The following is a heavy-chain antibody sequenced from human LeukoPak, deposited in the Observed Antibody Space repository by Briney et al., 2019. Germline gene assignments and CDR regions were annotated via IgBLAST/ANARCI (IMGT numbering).Heavy chain of an antibody. CDR2: ISSSSSYI. J-gene: IGHJ3*02. V-gene: IGHV3-21*01. CDR1: GFTFSSYS. Sequence: GGSLRLSCAASGFTFSSYSMNWVRQAPGKGLEWVSSISSSSSYIYCADSVKGRFTISRDNAKNSLYLQMNSLRAEDTAVYYCARCQTMVGAPTRGFEIWGQGTMVTVSS. D-gene: IGHD1-26*01. CDR3: ARCQTMVGAPTRGFEI.